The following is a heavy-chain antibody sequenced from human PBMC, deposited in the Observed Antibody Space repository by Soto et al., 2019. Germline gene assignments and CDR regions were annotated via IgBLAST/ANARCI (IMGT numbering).Heavy chain of an antibody. D-gene: IGHD6-19*01. J-gene: IGHJ4*02. CDR3: ARDAQIPVPVVAPLGY. CDR2: ISGSGGST. V-gene: IGHV3-23*01. CDR1: GFTFSSYS. Sequence: GGSLKLFCAASGFTFSSYSMSWVRQAPGKGLEWVSAISGSGGSTYYEDSVKGRFTISRDNSKNTLYLQMNSLRAEDTAVYYCARDAQIPVPVVAPLGYRGQENPVTVSS.